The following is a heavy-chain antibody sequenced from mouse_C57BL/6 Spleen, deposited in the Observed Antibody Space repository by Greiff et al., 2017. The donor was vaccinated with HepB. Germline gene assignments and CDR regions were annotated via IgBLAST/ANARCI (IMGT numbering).Heavy chain of an antibody. Sequence: EVQGVESGGGLVKPGGSLKLSCAASGFTFSSYAMSWVRQTPEKRLEWVATISDGGSYTYYPDNVKGRFTISRDNVKNNLYLQMSHLKSEDTAMYYCARDDDSYAMDYWGQGTSVTVSS. J-gene: IGHJ4*01. D-gene: IGHD2-4*01. CDR1: GFTFSSYA. V-gene: IGHV5-4*01. CDR2: ISDGGSYT. CDR3: ARDDDSYAMDY.